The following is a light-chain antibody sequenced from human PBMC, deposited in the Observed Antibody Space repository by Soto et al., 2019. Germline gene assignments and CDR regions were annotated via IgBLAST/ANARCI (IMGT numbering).Light chain of an antibody. J-gene: IGLJ1*01. CDR2: DDR. CDR3: QVWDSDSDHYV. CDR1: NVGSKS. V-gene: IGLV3-21*02. Sequence: SYELTQPPSVSVAPGQTARITRGGNNVGSKSVHWFQQKPGRAPVLVVYDDRDRPSGIPERFSGSNAGNTATLTISRVEAGDEADYFCQVWDSDSDHYVFGTGTKVTVL.